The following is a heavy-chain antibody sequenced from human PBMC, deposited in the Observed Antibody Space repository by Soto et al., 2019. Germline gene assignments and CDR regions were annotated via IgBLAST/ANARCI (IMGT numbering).Heavy chain of an antibody. CDR1: GGSFSGYY. CDR2: INHSGST. J-gene: IGHJ4*02. D-gene: IGHD6-13*01. Sequence: PSETLSLTCAVYGGSFSGYYWSWIRQPPGKGLEWIGEINHSGSTNYNPSLKSRVTISVDTSKNQFSLKLSSVTAADTAVYYCARGVAAAAPRGSSQYFDYWGQGTLVTVSS. CDR3: ARGVAAAAPRGSSQYFDY. V-gene: IGHV4-34*01.